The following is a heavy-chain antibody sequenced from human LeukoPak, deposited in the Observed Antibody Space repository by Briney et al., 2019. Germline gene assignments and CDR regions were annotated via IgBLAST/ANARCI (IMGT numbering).Heavy chain of an antibody. CDR2: ISYDGSNK. Sequence: GRSLRLSCAASGFTFSSYGMRWVRQAPGKGLEWVAVISYDGSNKYYADSVKGRFTISRDKSKNTLYLQMSGLRAEDTAVYYCAKAADGVPPGKPLNWFDPRGQGTLVTVSS. CDR3: AKAADGVPPGKPLNWFDP. D-gene: IGHD2-2*02. CDR1: GFTFSSYG. V-gene: IGHV3-30*18. J-gene: IGHJ5*02.